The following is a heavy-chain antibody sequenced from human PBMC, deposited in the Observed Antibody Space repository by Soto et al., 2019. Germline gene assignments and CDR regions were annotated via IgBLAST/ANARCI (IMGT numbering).Heavy chain of an antibody. CDR3: ATLGDYYGSGSYPNWFDP. V-gene: IGHV3-33*01. J-gene: IGHJ5*02. D-gene: IGHD3-10*01. CDR2: IWYDGSNK. Sequence: PGGSLRLSCAASGFTFSSYGMHWVRQAPGKGLEWVAVIWYDGSNKYYADSVKGRFTISRDNSKNTLYLQMNSLRAEDTAVYYCATLGDYYGSGSYPNWFDPWGQGTLVTVSS. CDR1: GFTFSSYG.